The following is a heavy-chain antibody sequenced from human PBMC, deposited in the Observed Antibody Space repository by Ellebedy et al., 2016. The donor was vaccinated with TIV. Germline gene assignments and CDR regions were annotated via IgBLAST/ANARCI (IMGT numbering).Heavy chain of an antibody. CDR3: ARVRGREFDM. D-gene: IGHD3-16*01. J-gene: IGHJ3*02. Sequence: AASVKVSCKASGYTFTTYFLHWVRQPPGQGREWMGIINPIDGVTRYAEKFQGRVTMTRDTSTSTVNMVLSSLRSEDTAVYYCARVRGREFDMWGQGTMVTVSS. V-gene: IGHV1-46*01. CDR2: INPIDGVT. CDR1: GYTFTTYF.